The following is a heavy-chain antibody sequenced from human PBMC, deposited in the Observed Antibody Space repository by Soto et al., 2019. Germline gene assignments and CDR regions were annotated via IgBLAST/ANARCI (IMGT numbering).Heavy chain of an antibody. CDR3: AHSIGVAAMGYHHHAMDV. J-gene: IGHJ6*02. D-gene: IGHD2-2*01. CDR1: GLSLSASGVA. Sequence: QITLKESGPAVVQRTQPLTLSCTFSGLSLSASGVAVGWIRRPPGKALEWVALIDWDDDKRYSPALKSRLTISKDTPQNQVVRTVTNMDPGDTATYYGAHSIGVAAMGYHHHAMDVWGPGTTVTVS. V-gene: IGHV2-5*02. CDR2: IDWDDDK.